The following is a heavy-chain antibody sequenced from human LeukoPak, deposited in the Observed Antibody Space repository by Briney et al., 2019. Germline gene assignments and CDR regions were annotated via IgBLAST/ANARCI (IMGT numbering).Heavy chain of an antibody. CDR1: GYIFTHYW. D-gene: IGHD3-10*01. CDR2: IYPADSDT. Sequence: GESLKISCQVSGYIFTHYWIGWVRHMPGNGLESMGIIYPADSDTKYSPSFQGQLTISADKSINTVYLQWSSLKASDTAMYYCARQSRDGSKTRGYYFDFWGQGTLVTVSS. J-gene: IGHJ4*02. CDR3: ARQSRDGSKTRGYYFDF. V-gene: IGHV5-51*01.